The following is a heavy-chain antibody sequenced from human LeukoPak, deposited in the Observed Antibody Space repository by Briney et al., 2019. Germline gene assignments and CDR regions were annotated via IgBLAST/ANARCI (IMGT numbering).Heavy chain of an antibody. J-gene: IGHJ4*02. Sequence: SVKVSCKASGGTFSSYAISWVRQAPGQGLEWMGRIIPIFGTANYAQKFQVRVTITTDESTSTAYMELRSLRSEDTAVYYCAATPEDIVVVPAATAGRDYWGQGTLVTVSS. V-gene: IGHV1-69*05. CDR1: GGTFSSYA. CDR3: AATPEDIVVVPAATAGRDY. CDR2: IIPIFGTA. D-gene: IGHD2-2*01.